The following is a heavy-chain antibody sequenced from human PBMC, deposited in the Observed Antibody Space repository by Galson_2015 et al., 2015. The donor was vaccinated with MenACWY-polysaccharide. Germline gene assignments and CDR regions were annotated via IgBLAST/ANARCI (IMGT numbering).Heavy chain of an antibody. Sequence: SPRLSCAASGFTFSNYWMGWLRQAPGKGLEWVAIIKGDGSVKLYEDSVRGRFTISRDNAKNSLYLQMDSLRAEDTAIYYCARDPAFGAVDLWGQGTMVIVSS. CDR3: ARDPAFGAVDL. CDR2: IKGDGSVK. D-gene: IGHD3-16*01. CDR1: GFTFSNYW. V-gene: IGHV3-7*01. J-gene: IGHJ3*01.